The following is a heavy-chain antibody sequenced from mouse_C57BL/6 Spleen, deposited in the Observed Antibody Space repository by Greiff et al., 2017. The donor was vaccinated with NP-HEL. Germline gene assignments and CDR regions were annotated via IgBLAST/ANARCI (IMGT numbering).Heavy chain of an antibody. CDR1: GYTFTSYW. J-gene: IGHJ2*01. Sequence: VQLQQSGAELAKPGASVKLSCTASGYTFTSYWMHWVKQRPGQGLEWIGYINPSSGYTKYNQKFKDKATLTADKSSSTADMQLSSLTYEDSSVYYCARGWDVGADFDYWGQGTTLTVSA. D-gene: IGHD4-1*01. CDR2: INPSSGYT. CDR3: ARGWDVGADFDY. V-gene: IGHV1-7*01.